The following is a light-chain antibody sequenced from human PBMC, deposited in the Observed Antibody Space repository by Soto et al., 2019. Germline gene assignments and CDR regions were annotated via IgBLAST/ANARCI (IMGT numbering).Light chain of an antibody. J-gene: IGLJ2*01. CDR1: SSNIGAGYD. Sequence: QAVLTQPPSVSGAPGQRVTISCTGSSSNIGAGYDVHWYQQLPGTAPKLLIYGNSNRPSGVPDRFSGSKSGTSASLAITGRPGEDVGVNNCHTYDTGLSGLFGGGATLSAL. V-gene: IGLV1-40*01. CDR3: HTYDTGLSGL. CDR2: GNS.